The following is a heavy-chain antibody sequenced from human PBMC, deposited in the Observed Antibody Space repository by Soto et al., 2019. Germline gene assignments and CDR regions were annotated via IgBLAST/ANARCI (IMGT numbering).Heavy chain of an antibody. V-gene: IGHV4-61*05. CDR3: ARAKAPLYSSSWYWFDP. D-gene: IGHD6-13*01. CDR1: GGSISSSSYY. CDR2: IYYSGST. J-gene: IGHJ5*02. Sequence: PSETLSLTCTVSGGSISSSSYYWGWIRQPPGKGLEWIGYIYYSGSTNYNPSLKSRVTTSVDTSKNQFPLKLSSVTAADTAVYYCARAKAPLYSSSWYWFDPWGQGTLVTVSS.